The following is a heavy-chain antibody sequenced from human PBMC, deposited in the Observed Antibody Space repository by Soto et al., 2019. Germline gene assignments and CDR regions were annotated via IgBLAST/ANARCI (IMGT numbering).Heavy chain of an antibody. V-gene: IGHV4-4*02. Sequence: QVQLQESGPGLVKPSGTLSLTCTISGASISSSHYWTWVRQTPGKGLEWIGEIYHTGNTNYNPSLKSRVTLSLDKSKNQFSLGLDSVTAADTAVFFCARYPMDDYFRGMDVWGQGTTVTVSS. J-gene: IGHJ6*02. CDR3: ARYPMDDYFRGMDV. CDR2: IYHTGNT. CDR1: GASISSSHY.